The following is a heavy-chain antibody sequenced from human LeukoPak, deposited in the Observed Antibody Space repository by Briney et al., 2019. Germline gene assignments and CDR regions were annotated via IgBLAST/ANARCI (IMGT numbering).Heavy chain of an antibody. CDR2: IYYSGST. J-gene: IGHJ4*02. CDR1: GGSISSSSYY. D-gene: IGHD6-19*01. V-gene: IGHV4-39*01. CDR3: ATPSGWSQYYFDY. Sequence: PSETLSLTCTVSGGSISSSSYYWGWIRQPPGKGLEWIGSIYYSGSTYYNPSLKSRVTISVDTSKNQFSLKLSSVTAADTAVHYCATPSGWSQYYFDYWGQGTLVTVSS.